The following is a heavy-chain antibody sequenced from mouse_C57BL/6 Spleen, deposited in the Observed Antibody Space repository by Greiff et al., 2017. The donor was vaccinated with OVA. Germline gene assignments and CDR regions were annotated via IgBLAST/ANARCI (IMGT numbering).Heavy chain of an antibody. CDR3: ARPRGYYEEYYFDY. Sequence: QVQLKQPGTELVKPGASVKLSCKASGYTFTSYWMHWVKQRPGQGLEWIGNINPSNGGTNYNEKFKSKATLTVDKSSSTAYMQLSSLTSEDSAVYYCARPRGYYEEYYFDYWGQGTTLTVSS. CDR2: INPSNGGT. J-gene: IGHJ2*01. CDR1: GYTFTSYW. V-gene: IGHV1-53*01. D-gene: IGHD2-3*01.